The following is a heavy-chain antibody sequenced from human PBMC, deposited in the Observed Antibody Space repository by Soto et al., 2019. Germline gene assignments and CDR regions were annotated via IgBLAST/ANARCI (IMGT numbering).Heavy chain of an antibody. CDR3: ARESLPATHPYFDN. CDR2: INPNSGGT. Sequence: GASVKVSCKASGYTFTGYYMHWVRQAPGQGLEWMGWINPNSGGTNYAQKFQGRVTMTRDTSISTAYMELSRLRSDDTAVYYCARESLPATHPYFDNWGQGTLVTVSS. CDR1: GYTFTGYY. J-gene: IGHJ4*02. V-gene: IGHV1-2*02.